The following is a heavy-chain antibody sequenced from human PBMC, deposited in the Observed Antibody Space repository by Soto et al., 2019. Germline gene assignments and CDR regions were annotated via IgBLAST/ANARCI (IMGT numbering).Heavy chain of an antibody. CDR2: IYYSGST. V-gene: IGHV4-59*12. CDR1: GGSIGSYY. Sequence: SETLSLTCSVSGGSIGSYYWSWIRQPPGKGLEWIGYIYYSGSTNYNPSLKSRVTISVDTSKNQFSLKLSSVTAADTAVYYCARRPASGSWYRNWFDPWGQGTLVTVSS. J-gene: IGHJ5*02. D-gene: IGHD6-13*01. CDR3: ARRPASGSWYRNWFDP.